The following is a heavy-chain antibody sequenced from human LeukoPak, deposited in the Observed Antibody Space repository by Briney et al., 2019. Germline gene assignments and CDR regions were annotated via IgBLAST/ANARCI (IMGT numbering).Heavy chain of an antibody. D-gene: IGHD2-2*01. CDR3: VRERTGYVVVPENNWFDP. Sequence: GGSLRLSCASSGFTFSSYWMSWVRQAPGKGLEWVANIRQDGSEKYYVDSVKGRFTISRDNAKSLMYLQMNSLRAEDTAVYYCVRERTGYVVVPENNWFDPWGQGTLVTVSS. CDR2: IRQDGSEK. J-gene: IGHJ5*02. V-gene: IGHV3-7*01. CDR1: GFTFSSYW.